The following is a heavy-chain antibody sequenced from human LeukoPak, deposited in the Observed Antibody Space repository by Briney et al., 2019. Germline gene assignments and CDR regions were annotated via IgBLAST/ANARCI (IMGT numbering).Heavy chain of an antibody. Sequence: ASVKVSRKASGYTFTGYYMHWVRQAPGQGLEWMGWINPNSGGTNYAQKFQGRVTMTRDTSISTAYMELSRLRSDDTAVYYCAGDGYNSRRFFDYWGQGTLVTVSS. CDR2: INPNSGGT. V-gene: IGHV1-2*02. D-gene: IGHD5-24*01. CDR3: AGDGYNSRRFFDY. CDR1: GYTFTGYY. J-gene: IGHJ4*02.